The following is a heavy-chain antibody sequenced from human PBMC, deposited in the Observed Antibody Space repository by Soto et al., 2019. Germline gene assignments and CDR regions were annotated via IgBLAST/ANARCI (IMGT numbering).Heavy chain of an antibody. Sequence: EVQLVQSGGGRVQPGGSLKLSCEASGFTFSVSAIHWVRLASGKGLEWVGRIRTRKNRYVTTDAASVTGRFSISRDDSKNTAYLQMNSLKTEDTAVYYCGRIEYGLAVWGQGNTVIVS. J-gene: IGHJ6*02. CDR3: GRIEYGLAV. D-gene: IGHD3-10*01. CDR1: GFTFSVSA. CDR2: IRTRKNRYVT. V-gene: IGHV3-73*02.